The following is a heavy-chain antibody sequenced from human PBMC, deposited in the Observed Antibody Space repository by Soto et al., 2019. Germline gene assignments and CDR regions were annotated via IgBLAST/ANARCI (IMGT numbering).Heavy chain of an antibody. Sequence: FTFSDYYMSWIRQAPGKGLEWVSYISSSGSTIYYADSVKGRFTISRDNAKNSLYLQMNSLRAEDTAVYYCARGQRPSITIFGVVIPPWAFAIWGQGTMVTVSS. V-gene: IGHV3-11*01. CDR2: ISSSGSTI. CDR1: FTFSDYY. D-gene: IGHD3-3*01. CDR3: ARGQRPSITIFGVVIPPWAFAI. J-gene: IGHJ3*02.